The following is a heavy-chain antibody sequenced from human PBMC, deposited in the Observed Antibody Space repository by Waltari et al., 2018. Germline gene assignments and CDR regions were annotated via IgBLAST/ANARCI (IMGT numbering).Heavy chain of an antibody. V-gene: IGHV3-15*01. J-gene: IGHJ4*02. CDR1: GFTFSTAW. Sequence: EVQLVESGGGLVEPGGSRSLSCAGSGFTFSTAWMHWVRQAPGKGLEWVGRIKSKINGGTTEYGAPVKGRFTISRDDSKNTVYLQMNSLKTEDTGVYYCGDFTAFDYWGQGSLVTVSS. CDR2: IKSKINGGTT. D-gene: IGHD2-8*02. CDR3: GDFTAFDY.